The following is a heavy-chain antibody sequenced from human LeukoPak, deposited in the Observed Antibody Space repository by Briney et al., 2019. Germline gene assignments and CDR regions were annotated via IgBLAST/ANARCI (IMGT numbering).Heavy chain of an antibody. CDR1: GFTFSSYW. D-gene: IGHD1-14*01. CDR3: ARDSFETDIDY. CDR2: IKGDGSEK. Sequence: GSLRLSCAVSGFTFSSYWMSWVRQAPGKGLEWVGNIKGDGSEKYYVDSVKGRFTISRDNAKNSLYLQMNSLRAEDTAVYYCARDSFETDIDYWGQGTLVTVSS. J-gene: IGHJ4*02. V-gene: IGHV3-7*01.